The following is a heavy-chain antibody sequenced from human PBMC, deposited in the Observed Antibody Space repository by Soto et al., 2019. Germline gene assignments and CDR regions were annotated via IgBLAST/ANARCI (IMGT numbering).Heavy chain of an antibody. Sequence: VKVSCKSSGGTFSSFINYPINWVRQAPGQGLERMGGIVPNVGTVNYAQKFRGKVTITADKSTGTAYMELSSLRSEDTALYYCARRDTSGFLRYFDNWGQGTQVTVSS. CDR2: IVPNVGTV. V-gene: IGHV1-69*06. CDR1: GGTFSSFINYP. CDR3: ARRDTSGFLRYFDN. J-gene: IGHJ4*02. D-gene: IGHD3-3*01.